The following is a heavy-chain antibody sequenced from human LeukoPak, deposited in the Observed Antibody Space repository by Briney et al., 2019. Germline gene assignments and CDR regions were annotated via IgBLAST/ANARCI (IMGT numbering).Heavy chain of an antibody. CDR3: ARAPHTSPTDYYFDF. Sequence: SETLSLTCTVSGDSVTTTSFYWAWLRQPPGKGLEWIGTIYSSGSAYYNPSLSVRPTISIDTSKNHFSLQLTSVTAADTAVYFCARAPHTSPTDYYFDFWGPGTLVTVSS. V-gene: IGHV4-39*07. CDR2: IYSSGSA. CDR1: GDSVTTTSFY. J-gene: IGHJ4*02. D-gene: IGHD1-14*01.